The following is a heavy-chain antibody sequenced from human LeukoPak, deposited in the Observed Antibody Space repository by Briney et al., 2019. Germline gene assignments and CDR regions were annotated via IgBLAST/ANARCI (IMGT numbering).Heavy chain of an antibody. V-gene: IGHV1-8*01. CDR2: LNPNSGNT. CDR1: GYTFTSYD. CDR3: ARDGGVAAAGPFDP. J-gene: IGHJ5*02. Sequence: ASVKVSYRASGYTFTSYDVHWVRQATGQGLEWMGWLNPNSGNTGYSQKFQGRVTMTRNTSITTAYMELSSLRSEDTAVYYCARDGGVAAAGPFDPWGQGTLVTVSS. D-gene: IGHD6-13*01.